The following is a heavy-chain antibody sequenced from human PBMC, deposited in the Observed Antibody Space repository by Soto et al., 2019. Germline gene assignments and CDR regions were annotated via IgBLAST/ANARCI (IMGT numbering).Heavy chain of an antibody. CDR3: ATRVYITIVSPGSDY. J-gene: IGHJ4*02. Sequence: GGSLRLSCAASGFTFSNAWMNWVRQAPGKGLEWVGRIKSKTDGGTTDYAAPVKGRFTISRDDSKNTLYLQMNSLKTEDTAVYYCATRVYITIVSPGSDYWGQGTLVTVSS. D-gene: IGHD2-8*01. CDR2: IKSKTDGGTT. CDR1: GFTFSNAW. V-gene: IGHV3-15*07.